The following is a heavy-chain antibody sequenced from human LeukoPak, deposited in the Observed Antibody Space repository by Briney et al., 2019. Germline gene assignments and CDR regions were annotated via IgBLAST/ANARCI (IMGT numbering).Heavy chain of an antibody. Sequence: SQTLSLTCAISGDSVSNNNAAWNWIRQSPSRGLEWLGRTYYRSKWYTDYAVSVSSRITINPDASKNQFSLQLNSVTPEDTAVYYCASSSLRGSDAFDTWGQGIMVTVSS. D-gene: IGHD3-16*01. V-gene: IGHV6-1*01. CDR3: ASSSLRGSDAFDT. CDR2: TYYRSKWYT. J-gene: IGHJ3*02. CDR1: GDSVSNNNAA.